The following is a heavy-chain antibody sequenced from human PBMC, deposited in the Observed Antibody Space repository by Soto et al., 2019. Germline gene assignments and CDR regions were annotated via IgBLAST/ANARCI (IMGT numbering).Heavy chain of an antibody. J-gene: IGHJ4*02. Sequence: EVQLLESGGGLIQPGGSLRLSCEASGFTFSNYGMTWVRLAPGKGLEWVSTISGSGGRTFYADPVKGRFTISRDNSKNTLYLQMNSQRSEDTAVYYCAKEMIASTVSDFFDYWGQGNLVTVSS. CDR2: ISGSGGRT. CDR1: GFTFSNYG. V-gene: IGHV3-23*01. D-gene: IGHD2-21*01. CDR3: AKEMIASTVSDFFDY.